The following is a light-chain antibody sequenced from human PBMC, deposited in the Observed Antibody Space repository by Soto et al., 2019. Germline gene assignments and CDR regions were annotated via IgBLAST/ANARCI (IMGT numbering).Light chain of an antibody. J-gene: IGKJ1*01. CDR1: QSVSRD. CDR2: GAS. V-gene: IGKV3-15*01. CDR3: QQYDKWPRWK. Sequence: EIVLTQSPATLSVSPGERATLSCRASQSVSRDLAWYQQKPGQAPRLLIYGASTRAPSIPARFSGSGSGTDFTLTISSLQSEDFAVYYCQQYDKWPRWKVGKGTKVYIK.